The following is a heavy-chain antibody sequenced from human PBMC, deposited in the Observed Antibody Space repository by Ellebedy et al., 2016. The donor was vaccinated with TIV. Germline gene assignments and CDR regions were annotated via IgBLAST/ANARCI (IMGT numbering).Heavy chain of an antibody. CDR2: ISSNGGST. J-gene: IGHJ3*02. V-gene: IGHV3-64D*06. D-gene: IGHD3-3*01. CDR3: VKLLYDFWSGYRAPDDAFDI. Sequence: PGGSLRLSCSASGFTFSSYAMHWVRQAPGKGLEYVSAISSNGGSTYYADSVKGRFTISRDNSKNTLYLQMSSLRAEDTAVYYCVKLLYDFWSGYRAPDDAFDIWGQGTMVTVSS. CDR1: GFTFSSYA.